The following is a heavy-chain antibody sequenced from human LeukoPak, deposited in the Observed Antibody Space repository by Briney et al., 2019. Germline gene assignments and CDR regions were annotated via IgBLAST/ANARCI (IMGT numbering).Heavy chain of an antibody. V-gene: IGHV3-7*01. Sequence: GGSLRLSCAASEFTFNNYWMSWVRQAPGKGLEWVANIKQDGNEKYYVDSVKGRFTISRDNAKNSLYLQMNSLRAEDTAVYYCASAKGGSCKDWGQGTLVTVSS. J-gene: IGHJ4*02. D-gene: IGHD2-15*01. CDR3: ASAKGGSCKD. CDR1: EFTFNNYW. CDR2: IKQDGNEK.